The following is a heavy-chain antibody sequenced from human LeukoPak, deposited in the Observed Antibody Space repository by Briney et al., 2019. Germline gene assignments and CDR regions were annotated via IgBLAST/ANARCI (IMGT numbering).Heavy chain of an antibody. CDR2: INHSGST. CDR3: ARRGSYHRGFDY. D-gene: IGHD1-26*01. J-gene: IGHJ4*02. Sequence: PSETLSLTCAVYGGSFSGYYWSWIRQPPGKGLEWIGEINHSGSTNYNPSLKSRVTISVDTSKNQFSPKLSSVTAADTAVYYCARRGSYHRGFDYWGQGTLVTVSS. CDR1: GGSFSGYY. V-gene: IGHV4-34*01.